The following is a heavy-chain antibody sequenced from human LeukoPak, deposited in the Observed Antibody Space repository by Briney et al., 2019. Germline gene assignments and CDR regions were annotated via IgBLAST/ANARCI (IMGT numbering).Heavy chain of an antibody. V-gene: IGHV4-61*02. CDR2: IYTSGST. CDR3: ARETYYYGMDV. Sequence: TLSLTCTVSGGSISSGSYYWSWIRQPAGKGLEWIGRIYTSGSTNYNPSLKSRVTISVDTSKNQFSLKLSSVTAADTAVYYCARETYYYGMDVWGQGTMVTVSS. CDR1: GGSISSGSYY. J-gene: IGHJ6*02.